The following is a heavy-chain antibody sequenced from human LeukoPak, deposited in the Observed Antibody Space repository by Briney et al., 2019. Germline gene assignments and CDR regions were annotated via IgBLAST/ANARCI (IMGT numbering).Heavy chain of an antibody. J-gene: IGHJ4*02. V-gene: IGHV4-38-2*01. D-gene: IGHD6-19*01. CDR1: GYSISSGYY. Sequence: PSETLSLTCAVSGYSISSGYYWGWIRQPPGKGLEWIGSIYHSGSTYYNPSLKSRVTISVDTSKNQFSLKLSSVTAADTAVYYCARGWDCSGWYILFGYWGQGTLVTVSS. CDR2: IYHSGST. CDR3: ARGWDCSGWYILFGY.